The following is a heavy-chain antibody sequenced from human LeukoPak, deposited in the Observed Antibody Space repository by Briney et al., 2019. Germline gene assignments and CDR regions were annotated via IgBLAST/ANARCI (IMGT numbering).Heavy chain of an antibody. CDR3: ARDYFNAFDI. CDR1: GFTFSNAW. J-gene: IGHJ3*02. Sequence: PGGSLRLSCAASGFTFSNAWMSWVRQAPGKGLEWVANIKQDGSDNYHVDSVRGRFAISRDNAKNSLYLQMNSLRAEDTAVYYCARDYFNAFDIWGQGTMVTVSS. V-gene: IGHV3-7*01. D-gene: IGHD2/OR15-2a*01. CDR2: IKQDGSDN.